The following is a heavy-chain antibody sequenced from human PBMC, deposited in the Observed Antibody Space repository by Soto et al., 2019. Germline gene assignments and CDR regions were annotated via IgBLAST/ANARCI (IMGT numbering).Heavy chain of an antibody. Sequence: GGSLRLSCAASGFTFSSYAMSWVRQAPGKGLEWVSAISGSGGSTYYADSVKGRFTISRDNSKNTLYLQMNSLRAEDTAVYYCAKGEGSLGLMVYAIPSYYYYYYYMDVWGKGTTVTVSS. CDR3: AKGEGSLGLMVYAIPSYYYYYYYMDV. V-gene: IGHV3-23*01. CDR1: GFTFSSYA. J-gene: IGHJ6*03. D-gene: IGHD2-8*01. CDR2: ISGSGGST.